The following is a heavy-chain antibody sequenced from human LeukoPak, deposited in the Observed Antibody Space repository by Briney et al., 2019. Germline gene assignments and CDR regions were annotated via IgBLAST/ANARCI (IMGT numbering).Heavy chain of an antibody. J-gene: IGHJ4*02. V-gene: IGHV3-21*01. CDR1: GFTFSSYS. CDR3: ARVLEAAAFDY. D-gene: IGHD6-13*01. CDR2: ISDSSKYT. Sequence: GGSLRLSCAASGFTFSSYSMNWVRQAPGKGLEWVSSISDSSKYTYYADSLKGRFTISRDNAKNSLFLQMHSLRAEDTAVYYCARVLEAAAFDYWGQGTLVTVSS.